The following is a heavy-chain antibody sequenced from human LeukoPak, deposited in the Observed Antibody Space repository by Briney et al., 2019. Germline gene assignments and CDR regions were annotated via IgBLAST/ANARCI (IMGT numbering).Heavy chain of an antibody. V-gene: IGHV1-46*01. J-gene: IGHJ4*02. D-gene: IGHD3-9*01. CDR2: VNPSGGST. Sequence: ASVKVSCKASGYTFTSYYMHWVRQAPGQGLEWMGIVNPSGGSTSYAQKFQGRVTMTRDTSTSTVYMELSSLRSEDTAVYYCARDRRPEGSYARYTALGYWGQGTLVTVSS. CDR3: ARDRRPEGSYARYTALGY. CDR1: GYTFTSYY.